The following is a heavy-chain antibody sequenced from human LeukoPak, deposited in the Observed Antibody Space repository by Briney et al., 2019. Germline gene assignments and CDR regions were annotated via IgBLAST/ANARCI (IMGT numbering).Heavy chain of an antibody. Sequence: GGALRLSCAASGFTFSSYSMNWVGQAPGKGVEGVSSISSSSSYIYYADSVKGRFTISRDNAKNSLYLQINSLRAEDTAVYYCARDLFDILTVYLGDYWGQGTLVTVSS. D-gene: IGHD3-9*01. V-gene: IGHV3-21*01. CDR3: ARDLFDILTVYLGDY. J-gene: IGHJ4*02. CDR1: GFTFSSYS. CDR2: ISSSSSYI.